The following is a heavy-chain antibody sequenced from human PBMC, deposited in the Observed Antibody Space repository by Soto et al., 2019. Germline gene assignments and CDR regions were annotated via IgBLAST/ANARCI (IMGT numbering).Heavy chain of an antibody. J-gene: IGHJ6*02. CDR1: GYTFTSYD. Sequence: ASVKVSCKASGYTFTSYDINWVRQAPGQGLEWLGWMDPNSGSTGYAQNFQGRVTMTRNISINTAHMELSSLRSEDTAVYYCAGERKFGFWRKGLYVWGQGSTVNVSS. CDR2: MDPNSGST. D-gene: IGHD3-3*01. CDR3: AGERKFGFWRKGLYV. V-gene: IGHV1-8*01.